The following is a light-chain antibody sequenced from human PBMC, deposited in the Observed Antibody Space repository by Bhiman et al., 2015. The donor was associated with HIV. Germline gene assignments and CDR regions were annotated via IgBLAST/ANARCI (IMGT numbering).Light chain of an antibody. CDR1: SSDVGGYNY. CDR2: DVS. CDR3: SSYTSSSTIYV. Sequence: QSALTQPASVSGSPGQSITISCTGTSSDVGGYNYVSWYQQYPGKAPKLMIYDVSNRPSGVSNRFSGSKSGNTASLTISGLQAEDEADYYCSSYTSSSTIYVFGTGTKVTVL. V-gene: IGLV2-14*03. J-gene: IGLJ1*01.